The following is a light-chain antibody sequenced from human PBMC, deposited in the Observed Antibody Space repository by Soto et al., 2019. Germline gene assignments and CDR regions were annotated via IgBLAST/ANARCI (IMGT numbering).Light chain of an antibody. Sequence: EILLTQSPATLSLSPGERATLSCRASQSVSSYLAWYQQKPGQAPRLLIYDASNRATGIPARFSGSGPGTDFTLTISSLEPEDFAVYYCQQRSNWLTFGGGTKVDIK. J-gene: IGKJ4*01. V-gene: IGKV3D-11*02. CDR2: DAS. CDR3: QQRSNWLT. CDR1: QSVSSY.